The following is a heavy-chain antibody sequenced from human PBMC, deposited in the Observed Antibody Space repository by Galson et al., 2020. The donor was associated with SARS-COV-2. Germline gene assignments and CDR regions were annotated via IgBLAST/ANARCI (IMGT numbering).Heavy chain of an antibody. CDR1: GFTFTSSS. CDR2: IVVGSGNT. V-gene: IGHV1-58*01. Sequence: SVKVSCNASGFTFTSSSVQWVRQARGQRLEWIGWIVVGSGNTNYAQKFQERVTITRDMSTSTAYMELRSLRSEDTAVDYCAADPLPGMDVWGQGTRVTVAS. CDR3: AADPLPGMDV. J-gene: IGHJ6*02.